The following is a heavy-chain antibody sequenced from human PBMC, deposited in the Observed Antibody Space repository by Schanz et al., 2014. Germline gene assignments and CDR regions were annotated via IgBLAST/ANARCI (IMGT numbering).Heavy chain of an antibody. CDR3: ARGGSVATIAPYTWFDP. D-gene: IGHD5-12*01. CDR1: GGSISSATYY. J-gene: IGHJ5*02. V-gene: IGHV4-61*02. CDR2: IYSRGSS. Sequence: QVQLQESGPGLVKPSQTLSLTCTVSGGSISSATYYWSWVRQPAGKGLEWIGRIYSRGSSTYTPSLKRRFPISKHPSNNQSPLKLTSVTAADTAVYYCARGGSVATIAPYTWFDPWGQGTLVTVSS.